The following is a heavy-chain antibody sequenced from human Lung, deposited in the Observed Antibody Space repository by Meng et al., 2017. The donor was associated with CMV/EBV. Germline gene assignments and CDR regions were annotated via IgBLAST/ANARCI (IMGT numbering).Heavy chain of an antibody. D-gene: IGHD3-22*01. CDR3: ARDMRPMMRFDP. CDR2: LHYGGTT. CDR1: GGSVSRGFSH. J-gene: IGHJ5*02. V-gene: IGHV4-39*07. Sequence: GSLRLXCSVSGGSVSRGFSHWGWIRQPPGKGLEWIGTLHYGGTTYSNPSLKSRVTISVDTSNNHFSLKLTSVTAADMAVYYCARDMRPMMRFDPWGQGTQVTVSS.